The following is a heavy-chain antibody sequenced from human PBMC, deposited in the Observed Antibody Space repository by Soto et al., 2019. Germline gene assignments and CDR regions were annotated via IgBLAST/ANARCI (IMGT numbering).Heavy chain of an antibody. CDR3: ARQGHGSGSLDY. V-gene: IGHV4-39*01. CDR1: GGSISSSSYY. CDR2: IYYSGST. Sequence: QLQLQESGPGLVKPSETLSLTCTVSGGSISSSSYYWGWIRQPPGKGLEWIGSIYYSGSTYYNPSLKSRVTISVDTSKNQFSLKLSSVTAADTAVYYCARQGHGSGSLDYWGQGTLVTVSS. J-gene: IGHJ4*02. D-gene: IGHD3-10*01.